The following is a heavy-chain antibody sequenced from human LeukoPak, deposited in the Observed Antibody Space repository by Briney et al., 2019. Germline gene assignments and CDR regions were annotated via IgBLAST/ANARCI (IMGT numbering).Heavy chain of an antibody. CDR3: ARDAWYGDYRYYFDY. CDR2: INPNSGGT. Sequence: GASVKVSCKASGYTFTGYYMHWVRRAPGQGLEWMGWINPNSGGTNYAQKFQGRVTMTRDTSISTAYMELSRLRSDDTAVYYCARDAWYGDYRYYFDYWGQGTLVTVSS. V-gene: IGHV1-2*02. D-gene: IGHD4-17*01. CDR1: GYTFTGYY. J-gene: IGHJ4*02.